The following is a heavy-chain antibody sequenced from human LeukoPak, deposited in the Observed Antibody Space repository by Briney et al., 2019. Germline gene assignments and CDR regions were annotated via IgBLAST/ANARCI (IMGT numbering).Heavy chain of an antibody. CDR2: IMSDGRST. CDR3: ASGGGWVFFN. D-gene: IGHD6-19*01. V-gene: IGHV3-74*01. J-gene: IGHJ4*02. Sequence: PGGSLRLSCAASGFTFTTYGMHWVRQAPGKGLVWVSRIMSDGRSTYADSVKGRFTISRDTAKNTLYLQMNSLRAEDTAVYYCASGGGWVFFNWGQGTLVTVSS. CDR1: GFTFTTYG.